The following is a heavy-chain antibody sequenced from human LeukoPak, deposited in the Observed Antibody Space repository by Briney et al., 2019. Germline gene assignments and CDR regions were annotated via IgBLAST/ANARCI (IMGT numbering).Heavy chain of an antibody. V-gene: IGHV3-30-3*01. D-gene: IGHD5-18*01. CDR2: ISYDGNNE. J-gene: IGHJ4*02. CDR1: RFTFSSNA. CDR3: AREGGYSYGNFDY. Sequence: AGGSLRLSCAASRFTFSSNAMHWVRQAPGKGLEWVAVISYDGNNEFYADSVKGRSTISRDNSKNTLYLQMNILRAEDTAVYYCAREGGYSYGNFDYWGQGTLVAVSS.